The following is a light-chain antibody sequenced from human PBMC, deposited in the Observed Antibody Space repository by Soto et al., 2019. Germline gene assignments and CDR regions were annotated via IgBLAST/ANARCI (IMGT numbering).Light chain of an antibody. CDR2: KVS. Sequence: DVVMTQSPLSLPVTLGQPASISCKSSQSLVYRDGNTYLSWFQQRPGQSPRPLIYKVSNRDSGVPDRFSGSGSGTDFTLKISGVEAEDVGVYYCMQGTQWPYTFGQGTKLEIK. V-gene: IGKV2-30*01. CDR1: QSLVYRDGNTY. CDR3: MQGTQWPYT. J-gene: IGKJ2*01.